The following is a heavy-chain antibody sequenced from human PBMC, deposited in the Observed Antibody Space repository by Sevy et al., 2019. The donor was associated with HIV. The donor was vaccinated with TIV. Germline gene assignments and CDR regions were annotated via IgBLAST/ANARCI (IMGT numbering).Heavy chain of an antibody. Sequence: SETLSLTCAVYGGSFSGYYWSWIRQPPGKGLEWIGEINHSGSTNYNPSLKSRVTISVDTSKNEFSLKLSSVTAADTAVYYCARGYGAAYDQVGYFDYWGQGTLVTVSS. CDR3: ARGYGAAYDQVGYFDY. V-gene: IGHV4-34*01. J-gene: IGHJ4*02. D-gene: IGHD4-17*01. CDR1: GGSFSGYY. CDR2: INHSGST.